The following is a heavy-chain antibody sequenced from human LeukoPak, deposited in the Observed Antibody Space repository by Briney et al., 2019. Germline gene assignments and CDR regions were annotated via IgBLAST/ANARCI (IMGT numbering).Heavy chain of an antibody. Sequence: PSETLSLTCTVSGGSISSYYWSWIRQPPGKGLEWIGYIYYSGSANYNPSLKSRVTISVDTSKNQFSLKLSSVTAADTAVYYCARSRFVVVPAAIVYYYYGMDVWGQGTTVTVSS. CDR3: ARSRFVVVPAAIVYYYYGMDV. CDR1: GGSISSYY. J-gene: IGHJ6*02. CDR2: IYYSGSA. V-gene: IGHV4-59*01. D-gene: IGHD2-2*01.